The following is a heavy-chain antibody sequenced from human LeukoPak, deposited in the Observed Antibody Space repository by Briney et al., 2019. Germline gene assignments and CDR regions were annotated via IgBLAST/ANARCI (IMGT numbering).Heavy chain of an antibody. J-gene: IGHJ4*02. CDR1: GFTVSSNY. V-gene: IGHV3-66*01. CDR3: AKSPEPGYSSGWYLDY. CDR2: VYSGGST. Sequence: GGSLRLSCAASGFTVSSNYMSWVRQAPGKGLEWVSVVYSGGSTYYADSVKGRFTISRDNSKNTLYLQMNSLRAEDTAVYYCAKSPEPGYSSGWYLDYWGQGTLVTVSS. D-gene: IGHD6-19*01.